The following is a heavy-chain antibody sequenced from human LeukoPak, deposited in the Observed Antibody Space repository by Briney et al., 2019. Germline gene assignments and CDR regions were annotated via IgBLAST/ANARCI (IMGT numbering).Heavy chain of an antibody. J-gene: IGHJ4*02. D-gene: IGHD2-2*01. Sequence: SETLSLTCAVYGGSFSGYYWSWIRQPPGKGLEWIGEINHSGSTNYNPSLKSRVTISVDTSKNQFSLKLSSVTAADTAVYYCARALGYCSSTSCYGVDYFDYWGQGTLVTVSS. CDR1: GGSFSGYY. CDR2: INHSGST. CDR3: ARALGYCSSTSCYGVDYFDY. V-gene: IGHV4-34*01.